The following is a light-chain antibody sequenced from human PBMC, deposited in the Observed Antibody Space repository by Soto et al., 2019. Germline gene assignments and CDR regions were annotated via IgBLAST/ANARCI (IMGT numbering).Light chain of an antibody. V-gene: IGKV1-39*01. J-gene: IGKJ1*01. Sequence: DIQMTQSKSSLSASVGDRVTITCRASQSISSYLNWYQQKPGKAPKLLIYAASSLQSGVPSRFSGSGSGTDFTLTISSLQPEDFATYYCQQSYSTPWGFGQGTKVDIK. CDR1: QSISSY. CDR2: AAS. CDR3: QQSYSTPWG.